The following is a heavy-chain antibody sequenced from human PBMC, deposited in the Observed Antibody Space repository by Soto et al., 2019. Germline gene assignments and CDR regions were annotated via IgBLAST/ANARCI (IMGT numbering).Heavy chain of an antibody. V-gene: IGHV3-23*01. CDR1: GFTFSSYA. CDR3: AKEFRCSSTSCYTAYYYYYYGMDV. J-gene: IGHJ6*02. D-gene: IGHD2-2*02. Sequence: GGSLRLSCAASGFTFSSYAMSWVRQAQGKGLEWVSAISGSGGSTYYADSVKGRFTISRDNSKNTLYLQMNSLRAEDTAVYYCAKEFRCSSTSCYTAYYYYYYGMDVWGQGTTVTVSS. CDR2: ISGSGGST.